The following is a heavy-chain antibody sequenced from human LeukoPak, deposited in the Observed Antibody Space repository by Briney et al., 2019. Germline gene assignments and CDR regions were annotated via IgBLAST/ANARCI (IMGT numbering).Heavy chain of an antibody. CDR2: IKQDGGDK. CDR3: ARDLGVVIARYYYYYMDV. V-gene: IGHV3-7*01. Sequence: GRSLRLSCAASGFTFSSYWMSWVRQAPGKGLEWVASIKQDGGDKFCADSVKGRFTISRDNAKNSLYLQVNSLRAEDSAMYYCARDLGVVIARYYYYYMDVWGRGTTVTVSS. CDR1: GFTFSSYW. D-gene: IGHD3-22*01. J-gene: IGHJ6*03.